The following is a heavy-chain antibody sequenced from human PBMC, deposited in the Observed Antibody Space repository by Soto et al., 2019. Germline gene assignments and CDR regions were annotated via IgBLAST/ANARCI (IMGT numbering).Heavy chain of an antibody. CDR3: ARAVAVPADFDY. Sequence: QVQLVQSGAEEKKPGASVKVSCKASGYTFTGYAMHWVRQAPGQRLEWMGWINAGNGNTKYSQKFQGRVTITRDTSASTAYMELISLRSEDTAVYYCARAVAVPADFDYWGQGPLVTVSS. V-gene: IGHV1-3*05. D-gene: IGHD6-19*01. J-gene: IGHJ4*02. CDR2: INAGNGNT. CDR1: GYTFTGYA.